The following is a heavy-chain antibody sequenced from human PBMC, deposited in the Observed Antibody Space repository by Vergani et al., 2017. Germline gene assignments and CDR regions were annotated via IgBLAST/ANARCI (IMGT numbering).Heavy chain of an antibody. J-gene: IGHJ5*01. CDR2: ISYDETNK. D-gene: IGHD2-2*01. CDR1: GFSFSSYA. CDR3: GRYGRKYCSSTSCSYNWFDP. V-gene: IGHV3-30-3*01. Sequence: QVQLVESGGGVVQPGRSLRLSCAASGFSFSSYAMHWVRQAPGKGLEWIAVISYDETNKYYADSVKGRFTISRDSSTNTLYLQMNSLRAEDTAVYYCGRYGRKYCSSTSCSYNWFDPWGQGTLVTVSS.